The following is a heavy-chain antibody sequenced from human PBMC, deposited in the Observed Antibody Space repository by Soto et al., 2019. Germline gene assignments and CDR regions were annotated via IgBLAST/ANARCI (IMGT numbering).Heavy chain of an antibody. Sequence: SETLSLTCTVSGGSISSYYWSWIRQPPGKGLEWIGYIYYSGSTNYNPSLKSRVTISVDTSKNQFSLKLSSVTAADTAVYYCARDRGWRGYSYGFGYYYYGMDVWGQGTTVTVSS. V-gene: IGHV4-59*01. CDR2: IYYSGST. CDR1: GGSISSYY. J-gene: IGHJ6*02. D-gene: IGHD5-18*01. CDR3: ARDRGWRGYSYGFGYYYYGMDV.